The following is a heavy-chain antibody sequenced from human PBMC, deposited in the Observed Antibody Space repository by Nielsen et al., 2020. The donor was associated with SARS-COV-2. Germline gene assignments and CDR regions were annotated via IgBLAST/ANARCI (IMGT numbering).Heavy chain of an antibody. D-gene: IGHD2-15*01. CDR2: INPSGGST. Sequence: ASVKVSCKASGYTFTSYYMHWVRQAPGQGLEWMGIINPSGGSTSYAQKFQGRVTMTRDTSISTAYMELNRLRSDDTAVYYCARLGRTMQGYWGQGTLVTVSS. CDR1: GYTFTSYY. J-gene: IGHJ4*02. CDR3: ARLGRTMQGY. V-gene: IGHV1-46*01.